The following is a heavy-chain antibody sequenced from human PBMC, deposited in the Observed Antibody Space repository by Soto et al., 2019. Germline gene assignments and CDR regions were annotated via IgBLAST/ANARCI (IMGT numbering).Heavy chain of an antibody. CDR1: GFTVSSNY. J-gene: IGHJ6*03. D-gene: IGHD6-6*01. Sequence: EVQLVESGGGLVQPGGSLRLSCAASGFTVSSNYMSWVRQAPGKGLEWVSVIYSGGSTYYADSVKGRFTIARNNSKNTLYLQMNSLRAEDTAVYYCARAARPVCGYDYYYYIDVWGKGTPVTVSS. V-gene: IGHV3-53*04. CDR2: IYSGGST. CDR3: ARAARPVCGYDYYYYIDV.